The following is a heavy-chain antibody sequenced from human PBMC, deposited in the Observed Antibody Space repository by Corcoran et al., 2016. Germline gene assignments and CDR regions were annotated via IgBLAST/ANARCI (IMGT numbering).Heavy chain of an antibody. CDR3: ARGRGWAMIYFDY. D-gene: IGHD3-22*01. CDR1: GGSFSDYY. Sequence: QVQLQQWGAGLLKPWETLYLTCAVYGGSFSDYYWSWIHQPPGKGLEWIGEINHSGSTNYNPSLKSRVTISVDTSKNQFSLKLSSGTAADTAVYYWARGRGWAMIYFDYWGQGTLVTVSS. CDR2: INHSGST. J-gene: IGHJ4*02. V-gene: IGHV4-34*01.